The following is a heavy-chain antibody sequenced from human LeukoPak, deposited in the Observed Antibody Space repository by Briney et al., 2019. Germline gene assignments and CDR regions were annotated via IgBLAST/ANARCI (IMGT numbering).Heavy chain of an antibody. CDR2: INHSGST. CDR1: GGSLSGYY. CDR3: ARAKLWSGYFQH. V-gene: IGHV4-34*01. J-gene: IGHJ1*01. Sequence: SETLSLTCAVYGGSLSGYYWSWIRQPPGKGLEWIGEINHSGSTNYNPSLKSRVTISVDTSKNQFSLKLSSVTAADTAVYYCARAKLWSGYFQHWGQGTLVTVSS. D-gene: IGHD5-18*01.